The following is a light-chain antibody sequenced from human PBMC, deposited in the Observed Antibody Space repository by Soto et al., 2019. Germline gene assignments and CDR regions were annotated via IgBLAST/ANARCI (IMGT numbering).Light chain of an antibody. CDR3: QSYDNSLRGSV. J-gene: IGLJ2*01. Sequence: QSVLTQPPSVSGAPGQRVTISCTGSSSNIGAGYDVHWYQQLPGTAPKLLIYGNTNRPSGVPDRFSGSNSGTSASLAITGLQAEDEAVYFCQSYDNSLRGSVFGGGTKLTVL. V-gene: IGLV1-40*01. CDR1: SSNIGAGYD. CDR2: GNT.